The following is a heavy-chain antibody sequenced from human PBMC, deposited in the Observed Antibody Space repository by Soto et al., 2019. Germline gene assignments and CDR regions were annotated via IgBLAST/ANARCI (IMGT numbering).Heavy chain of an antibody. Sequence: GGSLRLSCAASGFTFSSYWMSWVRQAPGKGLEWVGNIKQDGSEKYYVDSVTGRFTISRDNAKNSLYLQMNSMRAEDTAVDYCASLLRGSYFDYWGQGTLVTVSS. D-gene: IGHD1-26*01. J-gene: IGHJ4*02. CDR1: GFTFSSYW. V-gene: IGHV3-7*01. CDR2: IKQDGSEK. CDR3: ASLLRGSYFDY.